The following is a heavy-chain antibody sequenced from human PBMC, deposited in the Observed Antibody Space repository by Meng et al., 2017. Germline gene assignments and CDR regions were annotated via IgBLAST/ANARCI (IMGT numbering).Heavy chain of an antibody. CDR1: GGTFSSYA. CDR2: IIPIFGTA. V-gene: IGHV1-69*06. D-gene: IGHD3-22*01. J-gene: IGHJ4*02. CDR3: ASDLPDYYDSSGYPY. Sequence: VQLVQSGAEVKKPGSSVKVSCKASGGTFSSYAISWVRQAPGQGLEWIGGIIPIFGTANYAQKFQGRATITADKSTSTAYMELSSLRSEDTAVYYCASDLPDYYDSSGYPYWGQGTLVTVSS.